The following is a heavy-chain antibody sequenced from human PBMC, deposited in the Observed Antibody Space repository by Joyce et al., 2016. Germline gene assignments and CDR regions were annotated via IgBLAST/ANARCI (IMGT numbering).Heavy chain of an antibody. J-gene: IGHJ3*02. CDR3: AKHVI. CDR1: GFTFSGYW. Sequence: EVLLVESGGGLVQPGGSLRLSCEASGFTFSGYWMTWVRQAPGKGLEWVAHINEDGSKKYYVDSVKGRFTISRDNTKNSLFLQMNSLRAEDTAVYFCAKHVIWGQGTMVTVSS. V-gene: IGHV3-7*03. CDR2: INEDGSKK.